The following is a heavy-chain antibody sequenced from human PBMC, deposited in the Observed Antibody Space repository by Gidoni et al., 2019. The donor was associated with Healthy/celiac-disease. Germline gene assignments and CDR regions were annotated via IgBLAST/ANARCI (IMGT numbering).Heavy chain of an antibody. V-gene: IGHV3-33*08. J-gene: IGHJ6*02. D-gene: IGHD3-3*01. CDR1: GFTFSRSG. Sequence: QVQLVESGGGVVQPGRSLRLSCAASGFTFSRSGMHWVRQAPGKGLEWVAVIWYDGSNKYYADSVKGRFTISRDNSKNTLYLQMNSLRAEDTAVYYCAREPVLRFLEWLPNDYYYDYGMDVWGQGTTVTVSS. CDR3: AREPVLRFLEWLPNDYYYDYGMDV. CDR2: IWYDGSNK.